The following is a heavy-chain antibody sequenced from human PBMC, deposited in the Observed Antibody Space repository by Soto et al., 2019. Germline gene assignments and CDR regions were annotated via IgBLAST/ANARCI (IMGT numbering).Heavy chain of an antibody. D-gene: IGHD3-22*01. CDR2: ISGSGGST. V-gene: IGHV3-23*01. J-gene: IGHJ1*01. Sequence: EVQLLESGGGLVQPGGSLRLSCAASGFTFSSYAMSWVRQAPGKGLEWVSAISGSGGSTYYADSVKGRFTISRDNSKNTLYLQMNSLRAEDTAVYYCAKDWGVANYYDRAFQHWGQGTRVTVSS. CDR3: AKDWGVANYYDRAFQH. CDR1: GFTFSSYA.